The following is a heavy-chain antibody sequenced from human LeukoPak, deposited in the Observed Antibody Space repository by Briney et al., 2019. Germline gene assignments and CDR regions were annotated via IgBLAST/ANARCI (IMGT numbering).Heavy chain of an antibody. CDR1: GISFSGSA. Sequence: GGSLRLSCAASGISFSGSALHWDRQASGKGLEWVGRIRSKANSYATAYAASVKGRFTISRDDSKNTAYLQMNSLKTEDTAVYYCSRHSSYVDTAMVTEGYGMDVWGQGTTVTVSS. J-gene: IGHJ6*02. CDR3: SRHSSYVDTAMVTEGYGMDV. V-gene: IGHV3-73*01. CDR2: IRSKANSYAT. D-gene: IGHD5-18*01.